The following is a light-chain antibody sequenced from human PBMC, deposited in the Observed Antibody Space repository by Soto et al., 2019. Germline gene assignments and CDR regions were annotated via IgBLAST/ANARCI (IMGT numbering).Light chain of an antibody. V-gene: IGKV1-39*01. CDR2: VAS. CDR3: QYSYNPPIT. CDR1: HNIINY. J-gene: IGKJ5*01. Sequence: DIQMTQSPSSLSASVGDRVTITCRASHNIINYLNWYQQKPGKAPQLLIYVASMLESGVPSRCSGSGSGTEITLTSSREQEDYFANYCHQYSYNPPITFGQGTRLEIK.